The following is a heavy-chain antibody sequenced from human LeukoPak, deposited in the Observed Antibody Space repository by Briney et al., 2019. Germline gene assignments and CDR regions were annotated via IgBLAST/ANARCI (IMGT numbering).Heavy chain of an antibody. Sequence: GGSLRLSCAASGFTFSSYGMHWVRQAPGKGLGWVAVIWYDGSNKYYADSVKGRFTISRDNSKNTLYLQMNNLRAEDTAVYYCARDLSITYYYYGMDVWGQGTTVTVSS. CDR1: GFTFSSYG. CDR2: IWYDGSNK. D-gene: IGHD3-3*02. CDR3: ARDLSITYYYYGMDV. V-gene: IGHV3-33*01. J-gene: IGHJ6*02.